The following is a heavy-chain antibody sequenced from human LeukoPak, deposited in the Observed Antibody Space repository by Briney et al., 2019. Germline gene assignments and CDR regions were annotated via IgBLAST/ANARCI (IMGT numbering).Heavy chain of an antibody. CDR1: GGSFSGYY. D-gene: IGHD1-1*01. CDR2: INHSGST. Sequence: PSETLSLTCAVYGGSFSGYYWSWIRQPPGEGLEWIGEINHSGSTNYNPSLKSRVTISVDTSKNQFSLKLSSVTAADTAVYYCARSTGTNWGQGTLVTVSS. CDR3: ARSTGTN. V-gene: IGHV4-34*01. J-gene: IGHJ4*02.